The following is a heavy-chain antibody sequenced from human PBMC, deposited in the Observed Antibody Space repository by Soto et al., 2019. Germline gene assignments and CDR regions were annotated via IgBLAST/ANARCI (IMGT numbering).Heavy chain of an antibody. CDR3: ARTTFYDIFTAYYSLFDY. CDR1: GGSISSGSFY. V-gene: IGHV4-31*03. Sequence: QVQLQESGPGLVKPSQTLTLTCTVSGGSISSGSFYWSWIRQHPGKGLEWIGHISDSGGSYYNPSLGCRVTISVDTSKNQFSLKLSAVTAADTAVYFCARTTFYDIFTAYYSLFDYWGQGTLVTVSS. D-gene: IGHD3-9*01. CDR2: ISDSGGS. J-gene: IGHJ4*02.